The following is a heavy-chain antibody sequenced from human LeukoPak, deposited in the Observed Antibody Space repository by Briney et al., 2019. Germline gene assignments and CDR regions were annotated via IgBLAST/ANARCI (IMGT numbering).Heavy chain of an antibody. V-gene: IGHV1-2*02. CDR1: GYTFTNYY. J-gene: IGHJ5*02. CDR2: FNPSNGGT. CDR3: ARDLAGTAGES. Sequence: ASVKVSCKASGYTFTNYYIHWVRQAPGQGLEWMGWFNPSNGGTSYAQKFQDRVTMTRDTSISTAYMELSRLRFDDTAVYYCARDLAGTAGESWGQGTLVTVSS. D-gene: IGHD1-7*01.